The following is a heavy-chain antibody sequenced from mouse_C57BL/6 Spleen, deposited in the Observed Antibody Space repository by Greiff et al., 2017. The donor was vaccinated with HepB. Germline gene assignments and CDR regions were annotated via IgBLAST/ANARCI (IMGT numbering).Heavy chain of an antibody. CDR1: GYTFTSYW. D-gene: IGHD1-1*01. CDR2: IHPNSGST. V-gene: IGHV1-64*01. J-gene: IGHJ1*03. Sequence: VQLQQPGAELVKPGASVKLSCKASGYTFTSYWMHWVKQRPGQGLEWIGMIHPNSGSTNYNEKFKSKATLTVDKSSSTAYMQLSSLTSEDSAVYYCSRSQDYGSSYWYFDVWGTGTTVTVSS. CDR3: SRSQDYGSSYWYFDV.